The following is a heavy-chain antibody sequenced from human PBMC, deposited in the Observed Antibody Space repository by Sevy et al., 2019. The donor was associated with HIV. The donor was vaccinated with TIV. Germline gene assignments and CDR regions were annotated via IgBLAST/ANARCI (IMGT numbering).Heavy chain of an antibody. CDR2: VYPNSGGT. J-gene: IGHJ6*02. CDR1: GYTFTGDY. V-gene: IGHV1-2*06. CDR3: ARDGGGGTTTSGMDV. D-gene: IGHD1-7*01. Sequence: ASVKVSCKASGYTFTGDYLHWVRQAPGQGLEWMGRVYPNSGGTNYARKFQGRITMTRDTSISTAYMELNRLKFDDTAVYYCARDGGGGTTTSGMDVWGQGTTVTVSS.